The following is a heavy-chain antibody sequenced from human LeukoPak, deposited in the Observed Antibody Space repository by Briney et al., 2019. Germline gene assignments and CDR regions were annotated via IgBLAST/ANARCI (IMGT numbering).Heavy chain of an antibody. D-gene: IGHD3-22*01. CDR1: GGTFSSYA. J-gene: IGHJ4*02. V-gene: IGHV1-69*04. CDR2: IIPILGIA. CDR3: ARSSGYSQYYFDY. Sequence: GASVKVSCKASGGTFSSYAISWVRQAPGQGLEWMGRIIPILGIANYAQKFQGRVTITADKSTSTAYMELSSLRSEDTAVYYCARSSGYSQYYFDYWGQGTLVTVSS.